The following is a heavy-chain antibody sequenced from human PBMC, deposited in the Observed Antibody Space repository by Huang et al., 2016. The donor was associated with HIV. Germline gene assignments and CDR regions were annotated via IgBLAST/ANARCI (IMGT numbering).Heavy chain of an antibody. V-gene: IGHV4-34*01. D-gene: IGHD6-19*01. Sequence: QVQIDQWGAGLLKPSETLSLTCAVYGGSFSGDYWNWIRQPPGKGLEWIGKIKHGVSTNHNPSLKGRVTILVDVSKKQFSLQLSSVTAANTAIYYCARGGPRITVTGPLDSWGPGALVSVSS. CDR3: ARGGPRITVTGPLDS. J-gene: IGHJ4*02. CDR1: GGSFSGDY. CDR2: IKHGVST.